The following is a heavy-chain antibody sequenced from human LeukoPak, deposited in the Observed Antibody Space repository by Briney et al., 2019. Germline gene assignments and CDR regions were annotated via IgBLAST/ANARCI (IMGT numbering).Heavy chain of an antibody. CDR3: ASDYYGSGSPRP. V-gene: IGHV3-74*01. D-gene: IGHD3-10*01. Sequence: GGTLRLSCAASGFTFTNYRFHWVRQAPREGLVECARINTHGSTTNYADSLKGRFTISRDNAKITLYLQMNSLRAEDTAVYYCASDYYGSGSPRPGGQGTLVTVSS. CDR2: INTHGSTT. CDR1: GFTFTNYR. J-gene: IGHJ5*02.